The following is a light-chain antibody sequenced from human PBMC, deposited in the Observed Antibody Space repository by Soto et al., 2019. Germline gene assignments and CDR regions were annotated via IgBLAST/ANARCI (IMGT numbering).Light chain of an antibody. CDR2: DVS. CDR1: SNDVGGYNY. Sequence: QSALTQPASVSGSPGQSITISCTGTSNDVGGYNYVSWYQQHPGKAPKLVIYDVSNRPSGISNRFSGSKSGNTASLTISGLQDEDEADYYCSSYTTSSTVVFGGGTKVTVL. J-gene: IGLJ2*01. CDR3: SSYTTSSTVV. V-gene: IGLV2-14*03.